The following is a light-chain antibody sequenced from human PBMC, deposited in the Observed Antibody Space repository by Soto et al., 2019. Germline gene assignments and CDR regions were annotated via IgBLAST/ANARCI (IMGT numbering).Light chain of an antibody. J-gene: IGLJ1*01. V-gene: IGLV2-23*01. CDR2: AGN. CDR3: CSYAGTNTFF. Sequence: QSALTQPASVSGSPGQSITISCTGTSSDVGSYNLVSWYQQHPGKAPKLMIYAGNKRPSGVSNRFSGSKSANTASLTISGLQTEDEADYYCCSYAGTNTFFFGTGTKLTVL. CDR1: SSDVGSYNL.